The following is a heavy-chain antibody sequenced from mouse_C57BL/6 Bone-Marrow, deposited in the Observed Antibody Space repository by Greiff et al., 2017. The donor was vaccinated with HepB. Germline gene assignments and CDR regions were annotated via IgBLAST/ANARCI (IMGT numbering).Heavy chain of an antibody. D-gene: IGHD1-1*01. CDR3: ARGYYGSSPFDY. Sequence: VQLQQSGGGLVKPGGSLKLSCAASGFTFSDYGMHWVRQAPEKGLEWVAYISSGSSTIYYADTVKGRFTISRDNAKNTLFLQMTSLRSEDTAMYYCARGYYGSSPFDYWGQGTTLTVSS. CDR2: ISSGSSTI. CDR1: GFTFSDYG. J-gene: IGHJ2*01. V-gene: IGHV5-17*01.